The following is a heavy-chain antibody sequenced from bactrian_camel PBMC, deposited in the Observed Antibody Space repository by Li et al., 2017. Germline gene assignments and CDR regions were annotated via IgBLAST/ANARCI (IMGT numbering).Heavy chain of an antibody. V-gene: IGHV3S1*01. CDR1: GDTTSTHC. CDR2: IDSDGST. Sequence: QVQLVESGGGSAQSGGSLRLSCAASGDTTSTHCTAWFRQVPGKEREGVAAIDSDGSTSYAEFVKGRFTISRDNAKNTISLQITSLRSEDTALYYCAGKRWAYSGGYNYWGQGTQVTVS. J-gene: IGHJ4*01. D-gene: IGHD2*01. CDR3: AGKRWAYSGGYNY.